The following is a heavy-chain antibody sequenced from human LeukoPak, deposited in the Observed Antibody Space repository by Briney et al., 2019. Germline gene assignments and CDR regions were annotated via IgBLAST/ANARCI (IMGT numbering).Heavy chain of an antibody. Sequence: SETLSLTCTVSGGSISSSSYYWGWIRQPPGKGLEWIGSIYYSGSTYYNPSLKSRVTISVDTSKNQFSLKLSSVTAADTAVYYCARRAVTYYYDSSGYLGAMFDYWGQGTLVTVSS. CDR1: GGSISSSSYY. CDR2: IYYSGST. V-gene: IGHV4-39*01. CDR3: ARRAVTYYYDSSGYLGAMFDY. J-gene: IGHJ4*02. D-gene: IGHD3-22*01.